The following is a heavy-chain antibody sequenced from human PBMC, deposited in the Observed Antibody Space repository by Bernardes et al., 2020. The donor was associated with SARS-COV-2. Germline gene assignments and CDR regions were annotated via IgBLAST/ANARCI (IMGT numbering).Heavy chain of an antibody. V-gene: IGHV3-73*01. J-gene: IGHJ6*02. CDR2: IRSKANSYAT. CDR1: GFTFSGSA. D-gene: IGHD2-2*01. Sequence: GGSLRLSCAASGFTFSGSAMHWVRQASGKGLEWVGRIRSKANSYATAYAASVKGRFTISRDDSKNTAYLQMNSLKTEDTAVYYCTRRGYCSSTSCYPEGYYYYGMDVWGQGTTVTVSS. CDR3: TRRGYCSSTSCYPEGYYYYGMDV.